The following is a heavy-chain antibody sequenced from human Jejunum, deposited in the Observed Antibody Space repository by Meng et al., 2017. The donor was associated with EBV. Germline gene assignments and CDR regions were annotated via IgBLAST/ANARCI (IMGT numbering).Heavy chain of an antibody. J-gene: IGHJ5*02. Sequence: QVQLQESGPGLVKPSGXLSLICAVSGASISSADWCFGSARPPGKGLEWIGEINHSGITNYNPSLKSRVTISVDTSKNQFSLTLSSVTAADTAVYYCAREARSSGYHPGIGPWGQGTLVTVSS. V-gene: IGHV4-4*02. CDR2: INHSGIT. CDR1: GASISSADW. D-gene: IGHD3-22*01. CDR3: AREARSSGYHPGIGP.